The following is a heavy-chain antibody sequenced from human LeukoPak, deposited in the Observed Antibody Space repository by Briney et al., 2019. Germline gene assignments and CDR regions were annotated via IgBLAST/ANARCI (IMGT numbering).Heavy chain of an antibody. V-gene: IGHV1-18*01. CDR3: ARDCDRSGYYCY. J-gene: IGHJ4*02. CDR1: GYTFTSYG. D-gene: IGHD3-22*01. CDR2: ISGDNGNT. Sequence: GASVKVSCKASGYTFTSYGITWVRQAPGQGLEWMGWISGDNGNTYYAQKLQGRVTMTTDTSTSTAYMELGSLRSDDTAVYYCARDCDRSGYYCYWSQGTLVTVSS.